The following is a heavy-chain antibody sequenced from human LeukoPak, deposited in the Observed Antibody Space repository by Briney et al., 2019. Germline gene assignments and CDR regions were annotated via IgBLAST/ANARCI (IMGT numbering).Heavy chain of an antibody. CDR3: GRLPTLQNQAKHTSWDAFDI. D-gene: IGHD1-14*01. J-gene: IGHJ3*02. Sequence: PGGSLRLSCMGSGFNFNGYNMNWVRQAAGKGLEWIAYISISGDIRYYTDSVRGRFTISRDNAKNSLYLQVSSLRVDDTAVYYCGRLPTLQNQAKHTSWDAFDIWGRGTMITVSA. CDR1: GFNFNGYN. V-gene: IGHV3-48*01. CDR2: ISISGDIR.